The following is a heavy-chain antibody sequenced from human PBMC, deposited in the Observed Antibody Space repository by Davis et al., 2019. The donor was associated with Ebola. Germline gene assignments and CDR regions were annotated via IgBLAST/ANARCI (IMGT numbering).Heavy chain of an antibody. CDR1: GFTSSGFTFSDYD. CDR3: ASGLDY. V-gene: IGHV3-21*01. Sequence: PGGSLRLSCAASGFTSSGFTFSDYDMHWVRQAPGKGLEWVSTISKTSVYTYYAESVKGRFTISRDNAKNSLYLQMDGLRVEDTAVYYCASGLDYWGQGSLVTVSS. J-gene: IGHJ4*02. CDR2: ISKTSVYT.